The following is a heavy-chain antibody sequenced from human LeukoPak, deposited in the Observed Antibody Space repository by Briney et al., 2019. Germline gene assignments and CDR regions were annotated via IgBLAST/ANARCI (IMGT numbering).Heavy chain of an antibody. CDR3: ASRGVGSTLDY. CDR2: IYYSGST. J-gene: IGHJ4*02. Sequence: SETLSLTCTVSGGSISSYYWSWIRQPPGKGLEWIGYIYYSGSTNYSPPLKSRVTISVDTSKNQFSLKLSSVTAADTAVYYCASRGVGSTLDYWGQGTLVTVSS. D-gene: IGHD2-8*02. V-gene: IGHV4-59*08. CDR1: GGSISSYY.